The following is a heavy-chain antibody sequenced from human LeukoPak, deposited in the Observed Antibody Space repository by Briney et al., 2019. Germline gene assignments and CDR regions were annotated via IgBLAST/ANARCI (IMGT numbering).Heavy chain of an antibody. D-gene: IGHD3-16*02. CDR1: GYTFTSYG. Sequence: RASVKVSCKASGYTFTSYGISWVRQAPGQGLEWMGWISAYNGNTNYAQKFQGRVTMTRDTSTSTVYMELSSLRSEDTAVYYCARDLVVIPIESGMDVWGQGTTVTVSS. J-gene: IGHJ6*02. V-gene: IGHV1-18*01. CDR3: ARDLVVIPIESGMDV. CDR2: ISAYNGNT.